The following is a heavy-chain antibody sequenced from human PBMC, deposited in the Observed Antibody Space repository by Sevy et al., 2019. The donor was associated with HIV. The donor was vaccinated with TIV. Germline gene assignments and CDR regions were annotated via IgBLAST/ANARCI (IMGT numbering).Heavy chain of an antibody. Sequence: SETLSLTCTLSGDSISSYYSTWVRQPPGKGLEWIGYLYYSGITNHNPSLKSRVTISIDTSKNQFSLKLSSVTAADTAVYYCARGLAYYFDSWGQGTLVTVSS. J-gene: IGHJ4*02. V-gene: IGHV4-59*08. CDR1: GDSISSYY. D-gene: IGHD4-17*01. CDR2: LYYSGIT. CDR3: ARGLAYYFDS.